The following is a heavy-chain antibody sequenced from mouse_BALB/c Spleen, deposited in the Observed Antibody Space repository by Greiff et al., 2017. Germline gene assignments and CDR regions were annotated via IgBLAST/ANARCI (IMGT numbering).Heavy chain of an antibody. CDR2: ISSGGST. V-gene: IGHV5-6-5*01. CDR3: ARGEGPWFAY. Sequence: EVHLVESGGGLVKPGGSLKLSCAASGFTFSSYAMSWVRQTPEKRLEWVASISSGGSTYYPDSVKGRFTISRDNARNILYLQMSSLRSEDTAMYYCARGEGPWFAYWGQGTLVTVSA. J-gene: IGHJ3*01. CDR1: GFTFSSYA.